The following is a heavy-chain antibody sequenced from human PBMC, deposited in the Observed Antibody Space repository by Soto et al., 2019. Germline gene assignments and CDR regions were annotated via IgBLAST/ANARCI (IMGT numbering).Heavy chain of an antibody. CDR1: GYTFTSYD. CDR2: MNPNSGNT. CDR3: ARGLGKIYYDFWSGYSKYWFDP. V-gene: IGHV1-8*01. D-gene: IGHD3-3*01. J-gene: IGHJ5*02. Sequence: ASVKVSCKASGYTFTSYDINWVRQATGQGLEWMGWMNPNSGNTGYAQKFQGRVTMTRNTSISTAYMELSSLRSEDTAVYYCARGLGKIYYDFWSGYSKYWFDPWGQGTLVTVSS.